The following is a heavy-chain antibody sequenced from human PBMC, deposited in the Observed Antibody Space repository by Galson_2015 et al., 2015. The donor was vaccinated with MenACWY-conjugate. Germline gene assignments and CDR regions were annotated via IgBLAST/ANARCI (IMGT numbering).Heavy chain of an antibody. J-gene: IGHJ5*02. V-gene: IGHV3-11*01. Sequence: SLRLSCAASGFTFSDYDMSWIRQAPGKGLEWVSYISSGGGSINHAEFVKGRFTIPRDNAKNAQYLKMSSLRAEDTAIYYCAKANGGGICASGWACWFDPWGQGSLVIVSS. CDR2: ISSGGGSI. CDR3: AKANGGGICASGWACWFDP. CDR1: GFTFSDYD. D-gene: IGHD2-15*01.